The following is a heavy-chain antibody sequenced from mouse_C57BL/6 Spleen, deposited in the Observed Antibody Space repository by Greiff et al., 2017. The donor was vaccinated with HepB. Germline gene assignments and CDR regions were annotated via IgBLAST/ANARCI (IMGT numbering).Heavy chain of an antibody. J-gene: IGHJ3*01. D-gene: IGHD4-1*02. CDR2: IDPSDSET. V-gene: IGHV1-52*01. Sequence: QVQLQQPGAELVRPGSSVKLSCKASGYTFTSYWMHWVKQRPIQGLEWIGNIDPSDSETHYNQKFKDKATLTVDKSSSTAYMQLSSLTSEDSAVYYCASQSKWDGGTWFAYWGQGTLVTVSA. CDR1: GYTFTSYW. CDR3: ASQSKWDGGTWFAY.